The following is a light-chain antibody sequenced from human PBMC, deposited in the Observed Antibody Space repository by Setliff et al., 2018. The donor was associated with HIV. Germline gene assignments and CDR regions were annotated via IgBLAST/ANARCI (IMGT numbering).Light chain of an antibody. Sequence: QSALTQPRSVSGSPGQSVTISRTGTSSDVGGYNYVSWYQQHPGKAPKLMIYDVSKRPSGVPDRFSGSKSGNTASLTISGLQAEDEADYYCCSYAGSYTYVFGTGTKV. CDR2: DVS. V-gene: IGLV2-11*01. CDR3: CSYAGSYTYV. CDR1: SSDVGGYNY. J-gene: IGLJ1*01.